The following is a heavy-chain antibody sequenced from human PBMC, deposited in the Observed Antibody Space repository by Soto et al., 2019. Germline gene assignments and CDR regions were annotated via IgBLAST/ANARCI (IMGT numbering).Heavy chain of an antibody. D-gene: IGHD5-18*01. Sequence: SVKVSCKVSGGTFSSQAISWVRQAPGQRLEWMGAFIPILGAPKYAQNFRDRVTITADESTSTAYMELSSLRSEDTAVYYCARDRGGYSYGYADYWGPGTLVTVS. CDR1: GGTFSSQA. J-gene: IGHJ4*02. V-gene: IGHV1-69*13. CDR2: FIPILGAP. CDR3: ARDRGGYSYGYADY.